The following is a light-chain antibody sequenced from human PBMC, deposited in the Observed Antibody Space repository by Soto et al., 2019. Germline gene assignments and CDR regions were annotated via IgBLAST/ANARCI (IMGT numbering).Light chain of an antibody. V-gene: IGKV3-20*01. CDR1: QSVSSSY. CDR3: QQYGSSPT. J-gene: IGKJ1*01. Sequence: EIVLTQSPGTLSLSPWERATLSCRASQSVSSSYLAWYQQKPGQAPRLLIYGASSRATGIPDRFSGSGSGTDFTLTISRLEPEDFAVYYCQQYGSSPTFGQGTKVEIK. CDR2: GAS.